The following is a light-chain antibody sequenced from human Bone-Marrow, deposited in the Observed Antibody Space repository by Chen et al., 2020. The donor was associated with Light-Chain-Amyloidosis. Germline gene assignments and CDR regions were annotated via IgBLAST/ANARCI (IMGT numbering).Light chain of an antibody. Sequence: SYELTQPPSVSVSPGQTARITCSGDDLPTKYAYWCQQKPGKAPVLVIHRDTERPSGISERFSGSSSGTTATLTISGVRAEDEADYHCQSADSSGTYEVIFGGGTKLTVL. V-gene: IGLV3-25*03. CDR3: QSADSSGTYEVI. CDR2: RDT. CDR1: DLPTKY. J-gene: IGLJ2*01.